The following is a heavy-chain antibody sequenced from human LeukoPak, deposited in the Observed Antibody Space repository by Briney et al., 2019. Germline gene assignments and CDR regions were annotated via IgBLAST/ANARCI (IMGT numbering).Heavy chain of an antibody. V-gene: IGHV3-15*01. CDR1: GFPFSNVW. J-gene: IGHJ4*02. Sequence: TGGSLRLSCAASGFPFSNVWMSWVRQAPGKGLEWVGRIKSKADGGTADYAAPLKGRFTFSRDDSKNTLYLEMKSLKTEDTAVYYCTTDWYYYDSSGYYPIFWGQGTLVTVSS. D-gene: IGHD3-22*01. CDR2: IKSKADGGTA. CDR3: TTDWYYYDSSGYYPIF.